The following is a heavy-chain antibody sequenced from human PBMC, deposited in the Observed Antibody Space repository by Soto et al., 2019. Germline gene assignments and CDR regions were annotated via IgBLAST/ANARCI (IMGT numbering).Heavy chain of an antibody. V-gene: IGHV1-18*01. Sequence: QVQLVQSGGEVKKPGASVKVSCKTSGYSFTTYGISWVRQAPGQGLEWMGWISGYNGNTNYAQKYQDRVTMTTDTSTSTANMELRGLRSDDTAVYYCASEGPAPYYHYGMDVWGQGSTVAVSS. CDR2: ISGYNGNT. CDR3: ASEGPAPYYHYGMDV. CDR1: GYSFTTYG. J-gene: IGHJ6*02.